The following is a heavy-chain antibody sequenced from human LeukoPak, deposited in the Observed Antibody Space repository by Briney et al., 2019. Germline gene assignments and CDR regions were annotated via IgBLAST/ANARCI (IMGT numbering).Heavy chain of an antibody. CDR2: ISGSGGST. V-gene: IGHV3-23*01. Sequence: PGGSLRRSCAASGFTFSSYAMSWVRQAPGKGLEWVSAISGSGGSTYYADSVKGRFTISRDNSKNTLYLQMNSLRAEDTAVYYCAKVPYYDFWSRYPKARNYYYYMDIWGKGTTVTVSS. D-gene: IGHD3-3*01. CDR1: GFTFSSYA. J-gene: IGHJ6*03. CDR3: AKVPYYDFWSRYPKARNYYYYMDI.